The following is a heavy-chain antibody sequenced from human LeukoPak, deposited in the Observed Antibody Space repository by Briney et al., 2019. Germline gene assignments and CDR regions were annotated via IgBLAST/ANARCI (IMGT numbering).Heavy chain of an antibody. Sequence: GGSLRLSCAGSGFTFSSSWMTWVRRAPGKGLEWVANIRQDGIEKYHVDSVKGRFTISRDNAKNSLYLQMNSLRAEDTAVYYCAKGGSGWSPGYYYGMDVWGQGTTVTVSS. D-gene: IGHD6-19*01. V-gene: IGHV3-7*03. CDR3: AKGGSGWSPGYYYGMDV. CDR1: GFTFSSSW. CDR2: IRQDGIEK. J-gene: IGHJ6*02.